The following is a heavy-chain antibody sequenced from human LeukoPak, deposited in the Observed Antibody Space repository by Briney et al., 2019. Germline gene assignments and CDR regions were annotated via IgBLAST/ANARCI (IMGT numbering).Heavy chain of an antibody. CDR2: INPNSGGT. D-gene: IGHD1-26*01. J-gene: IGHJ6*03. Sequence: ASVKVSCKASGGTFSSYAISWVRQAPGQGLEWMGWINPNSGGTNYAQKFQGRVTMTRDTSISTAYMELSRLRSDDTAVYYCARASLPRTNFYYYYYMDVWGKGTTVTVSS. CDR1: GGTFSSYA. V-gene: IGHV1-2*02. CDR3: ARASLPRTNFYYYYYMDV.